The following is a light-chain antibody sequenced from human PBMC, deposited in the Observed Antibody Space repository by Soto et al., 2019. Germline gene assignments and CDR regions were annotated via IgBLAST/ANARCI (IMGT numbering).Light chain of an antibody. CDR1: TGAVTNGHY. CDR3: LLSYNGPYV. CDR2: DTT. Sequence: QAVVTQEPSLTVSPGGTVTLTCGSSTGAVTNGHYPYWFQQKPGQAPRTLIYDTTNRHSWTPARFSGSLLGGKAALTLSGAQPEDEAEYYCLLSYNGPYVFGTGTNVTVL. V-gene: IGLV7-46*01. J-gene: IGLJ1*01.